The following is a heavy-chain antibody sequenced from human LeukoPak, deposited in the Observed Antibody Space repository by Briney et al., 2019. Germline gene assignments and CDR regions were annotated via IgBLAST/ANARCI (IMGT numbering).Heavy chain of an antibody. J-gene: IGHJ4*02. Sequence: PSETLSLTCTVSGGSISSGGYYWSWIRQPPGKGLEWIGYIYHSGSTYYNPSLKSRVTISVDTSKNQFSLKLSSVTAADTAVYYCARLVAPKYYFDYWGQGTLVTVSS. CDR3: ARLVAPKYYFDY. CDR1: GGSISSGGYY. V-gene: IGHV4-30-2*01. CDR2: IYHSGST.